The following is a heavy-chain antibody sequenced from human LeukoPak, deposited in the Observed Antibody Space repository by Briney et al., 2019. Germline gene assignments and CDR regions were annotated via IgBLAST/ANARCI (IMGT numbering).Heavy chain of an antibody. V-gene: IGHV3-11*04. D-gene: IGHD3-10*01. CDR1: GFTFSDYY. J-gene: IGHJ6*03. CDR3: ARRPIYYGSGTLYYFMDV. Sequence: PGGSLRLSCAASGFTFSDYYMSWIRQTPGKGLEWVSTISSGDNTMYYADSVEGRFAVSRDNAKNSLFLQINSLRAEDTAVYYCARRPIYYGSGTLYYFMDVWGIGSTVTISS. CDR2: ISSGDNTM.